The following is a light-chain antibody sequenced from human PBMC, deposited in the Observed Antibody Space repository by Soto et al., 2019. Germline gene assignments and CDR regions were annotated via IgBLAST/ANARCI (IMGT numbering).Light chain of an antibody. V-gene: IGKV4-1*01. CDR2: WAS. CDR1: QSVLSSSNNKNY. J-gene: IGKJ5*01. CDR3: HQYDNWPKT. Sequence: DIVMTQSPDSLAVSLGERATINCKSGQSVLSSSNNKNYLAWYQQKSGQPPTLLIYWASIRESGVPDRFSGSGSGTDLTLTISSLQAEDFAVYYCHQYDNWPKTFGQGTRLEIK.